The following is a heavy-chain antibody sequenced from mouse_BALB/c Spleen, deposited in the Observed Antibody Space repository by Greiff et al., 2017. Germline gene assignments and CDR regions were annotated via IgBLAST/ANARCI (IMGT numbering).Heavy chain of an antibody. Sequence: EVKLEESGGGLVQPGGSMKLSCVASGFTFSNYWMNWVRQSPEKGLEWVAEIRLKSNNYATHYAESVKGRFTISRDDSKSSVYLQMNNLRAEDTGIYYCTRPDYYGGSWFAYWGQGTLVTVSA. CDR1: GFTFSNYW. CDR2: IRLKSNNYAT. CDR3: TRPDYYGGSWFAY. V-gene: IGHV6-6*02. J-gene: IGHJ3*01. D-gene: IGHD1-1*01.